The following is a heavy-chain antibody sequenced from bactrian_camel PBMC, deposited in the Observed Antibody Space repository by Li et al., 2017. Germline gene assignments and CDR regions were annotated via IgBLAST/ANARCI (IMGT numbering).Heavy chain of an antibody. J-gene: IGHJ4*01. V-gene: IGHV3S55*01. D-gene: IGHD2*01. CDR2: ITTDGIT. Sequence: VQLVESGGGSVQAGGSLKLSCVATGYHVFSSCTMGWYRQAPGKERALVARITTDGITTYADSVKGRFAASQDFAVNTLYLEMNNLQTEDTAVYYCAACSSSTYYTDLYSYWGQGTQVTVS. CDR3: AACSSSTYYTDLYSY. CDR1: GYHVFSSCT.